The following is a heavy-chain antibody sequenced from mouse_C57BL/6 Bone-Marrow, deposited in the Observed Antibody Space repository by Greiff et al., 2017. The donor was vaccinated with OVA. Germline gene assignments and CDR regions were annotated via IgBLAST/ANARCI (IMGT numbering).Heavy chain of an antibody. CDR3: ARIGNTVVATGDFDY. J-gene: IGHJ2*01. Sequence: QVQLQQSGAELARPGASVKLSCKASGYTFTSYGISWVKQRTGQGLEWIGEIYPRSGNTYYNEKFKGKATLTADKSSSTAYMELRSLTSEDSAVYFCARIGNTVVATGDFDYWGQGTTLTVSS. CDR2: IYPRSGNT. D-gene: IGHD1-1*01. CDR1: GYTFTSYG. V-gene: IGHV1-81*01.